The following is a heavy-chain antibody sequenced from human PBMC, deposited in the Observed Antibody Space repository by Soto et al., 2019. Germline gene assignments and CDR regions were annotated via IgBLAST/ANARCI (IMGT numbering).Heavy chain of an antibody. CDR2: IYSNGRT. J-gene: IGHJ4*02. CDR1: GGSISSYY. D-gene: IGHD1-1*01. V-gene: IGHV4-59*01. Sequence: SETLSLTCTVSGGSISSYYWTWIRQPPGKGLEWIGYIYSNGRTNYNPSLKSRVTISVDTSKNQFSLKLRSVTAADTAVYYCTSGVNWNDVSDYWGQGTLVTAPQ. CDR3: TSGVNWNDVSDY.